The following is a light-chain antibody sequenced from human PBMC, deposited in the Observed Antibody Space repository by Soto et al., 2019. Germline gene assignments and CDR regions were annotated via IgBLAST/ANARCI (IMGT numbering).Light chain of an antibody. V-gene: IGKV1-12*01. J-gene: IGKJ4*01. Sequence: DIQMTQSPSSVSASVGDRVTITCRTSQAISSWLAWYQQKPGKAPKLLIYDASSLQNGVPSRFIGSGSGTDFTLTISSLQPEDFATYYCQPANSFPLTFGGGTKVEIK. CDR3: QPANSFPLT. CDR1: QAISSW. CDR2: DAS.